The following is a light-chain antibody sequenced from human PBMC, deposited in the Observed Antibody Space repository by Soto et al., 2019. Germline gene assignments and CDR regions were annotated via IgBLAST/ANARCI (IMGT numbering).Light chain of an antibody. CDR3: QQYNNWPPVDT. J-gene: IGKJ5*01. Sequence: EIVMTQSPVTLSVSPGERATLSCRASQSVSSNLAWYQQKPGQAPRLLIYGASTRATGIPARFSGSGSGTEFTLTICSLQSEDFAVYYCQQYNNWPPVDTFVQGTRLEIK. V-gene: IGKV3-15*01. CDR1: QSVSSN. CDR2: GAS.